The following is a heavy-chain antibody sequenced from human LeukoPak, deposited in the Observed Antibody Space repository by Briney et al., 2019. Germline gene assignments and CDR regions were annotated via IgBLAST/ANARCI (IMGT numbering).Heavy chain of an antibody. CDR2: IWSDGSNK. Sequence: GGSLRLSCAASGFTFSSFGIHWVRQTPGKGLEWVAAIWSDGSNKYYADSVKGRFTISRDNAKNTLFLQMNGLRVEDTAVYYCVRVRFTGVSYYLDYWGQGTLVTVSS. CDR1: GFTFSSFG. J-gene: IGHJ4*02. CDR3: VRVRFTGVSYYLDY. V-gene: IGHV3-33*01. D-gene: IGHD7-27*01.